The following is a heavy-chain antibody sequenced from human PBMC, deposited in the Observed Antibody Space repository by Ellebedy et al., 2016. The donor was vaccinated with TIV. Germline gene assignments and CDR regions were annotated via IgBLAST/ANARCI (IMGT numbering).Heavy chain of an antibody. CDR3: TTDLYFSAFWGWFNP. J-gene: IGHJ5*02. CDR1: GFSFNNAC. V-gene: IGHV3-15*01. CDR2: IKSKTDGETT. D-gene: IGHD3-16*01. Sequence: GGSLRLXXAASGFSFNNACMSWVRQAPGKGLEWVGRIKSKTDGETTDHAAPVKGRFTISRDDSKNTLYLQMNSLKTEDTAVYYCTTDLYFSAFWGWFNPWGQGTLVTVSS.